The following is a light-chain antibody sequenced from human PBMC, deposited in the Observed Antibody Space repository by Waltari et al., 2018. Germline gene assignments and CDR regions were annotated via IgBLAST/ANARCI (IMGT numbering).Light chain of an antibody. CDR1: QRITIW. Sequence: DIQMTQSPSTLSASIGDRVTITCLASQRITIWLAWYQQKPGKAPKLLIYKASTLERGVPSRLSGSGSGTEYTLTISSLQPHDFATDHCQQYNSYPYTFGHGTKLEIK. V-gene: IGKV1-5*03. CDR2: KAS. CDR3: QQYNSYPYT. J-gene: IGKJ2*01.